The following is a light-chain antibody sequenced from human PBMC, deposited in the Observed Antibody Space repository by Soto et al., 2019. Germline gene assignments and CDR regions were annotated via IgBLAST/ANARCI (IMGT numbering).Light chain of an antibody. CDR3: QQYKNWPPIT. J-gene: IGKJ5*01. CDR1: QSVSNN. Sequence: EIVMTQSPATLSVSPGESATLSCRASQSVSNNLTWYQQKPGQPPRLLIYGASTRTTGVPTRISGSGSGTEFTLTISSLQSEDFAVYYCQQYKNWPPITFGQGTRLEIK. V-gene: IGKV3D-15*01. CDR2: GAS.